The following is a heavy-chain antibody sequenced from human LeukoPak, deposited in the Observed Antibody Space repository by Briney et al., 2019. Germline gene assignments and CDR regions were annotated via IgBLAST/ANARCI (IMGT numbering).Heavy chain of an antibody. D-gene: IGHD3-22*01. V-gene: IGHV3-74*01. CDR1: GITFGNNW. J-gene: IGHJ4*02. CDR2: INSDGGGA. Sequence: GGSLRLSCAASGITFGNNWMHWVRQGPGKGLVWISRINSDGGGAIYADSVKGRFTVSRDNAKNTLYLQMNSLRAGDTAVYYCARADSSGYGYFDYWGQGTLVTVSS. CDR3: ARADSSGYGYFDY.